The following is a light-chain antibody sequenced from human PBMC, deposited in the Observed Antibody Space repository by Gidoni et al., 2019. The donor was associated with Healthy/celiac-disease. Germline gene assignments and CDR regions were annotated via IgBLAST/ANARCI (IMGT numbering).Light chain of an antibody. CDR2: EDN. J-gene: IGLJ2*01. CDR3: QSYDRISQRVV. CDR1: SGSIGSNY. V-gene: IGLV6-57*03. Sequence: NFMLTQPHSVSESLGKTVTISCPRSSGSIGSNYVQWYQQRPGSAPIIVIYEDNQSPSGVPDRFSGSIDRSSNSAALTISGLKTEDESDYYCQSYDRISQRVVFGGGTKLTVL.